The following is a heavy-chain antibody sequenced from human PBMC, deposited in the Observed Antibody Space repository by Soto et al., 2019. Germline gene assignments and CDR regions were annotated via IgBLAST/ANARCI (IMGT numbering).Heavy chain of an antibody. Sequence: SETLSLTCTVSGGSISGYYWSWIRQPPGKGLEWTGYVWHSGSTNYNPSLKSRVTISVDTSKNQFSLKLSSMTAEGTAVYSCASYGSGSYSFVYWGQGNLVTVSS. V-gene: IGHV4-59*08. CDR1: GGSISGYY. CDR3: ASYGSGSYSFVY. CDR2: VWHSGST. D-gene: IGHD3-10*01. J-gene: IGHJ4*02.